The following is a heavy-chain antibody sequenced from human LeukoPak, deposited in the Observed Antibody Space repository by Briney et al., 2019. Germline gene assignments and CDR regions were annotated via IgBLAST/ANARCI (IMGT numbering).Heavy chain of an antibody. CDR2: ISGSGGST. CDR3: AKVFCCGGYSSVLYYFDY. Sequence: GGSLRLSCAASGFTFSSYAMSWVRQAPGKGLEWVSAISGSGGSTYYADSVKGRFTISRDNSKNTLYLQMNSLRAEDTAVYYCAKVFCCGGYSSVLYYFDYWGQGTLVTVPS. CDR1: GFTFSSYA. D-gene: IGHD6-19*01. V-gene: IGHV3-23*01. J-gene: IGHJ4*02.